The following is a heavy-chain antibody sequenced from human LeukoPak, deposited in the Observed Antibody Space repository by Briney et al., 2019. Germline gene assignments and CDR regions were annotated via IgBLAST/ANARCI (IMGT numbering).Heavy chain of an antibody. V-gene: IGHV4-34*01. CDR1: GGSFSGCY. Sequence: SETLSLTCAVYGGSFSGCYWSWIRQPPGKGLEWIGEINHSGSTNYNPSLKSRVTISVDTSKNQFSLKLSSVTTADTAVYYCASKRDDSSGYYHYWGQGTLVTVSS. D-gene: IGHD3-22*01. J-gene: IGHJ4*02. CDR3: ASKRDDSSGYYHY. CDR2: INHSGST.